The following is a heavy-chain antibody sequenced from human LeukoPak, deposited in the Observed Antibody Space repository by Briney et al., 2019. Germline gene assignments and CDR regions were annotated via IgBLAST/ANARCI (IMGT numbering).Heavy chain of an antibody. V-gene: IGHV1-18*01. D-gene: IGHD1-20*01. CDR2: ISTYNGNT. Sequence: ASVKVSCKACGYTFTSYGISWVRQAPGQGLEWMGWISTYNGNTNYAQKLQGRVTMTTDTSTHTAYMALKSLRSDHRSIYYCARDGNNWNPTHLEVWGKGTTVTVSS. J-gene: IGHJ6*04. CDR3: ARDGNNWNPTHLEV. CDR1: GYTFTSYG.